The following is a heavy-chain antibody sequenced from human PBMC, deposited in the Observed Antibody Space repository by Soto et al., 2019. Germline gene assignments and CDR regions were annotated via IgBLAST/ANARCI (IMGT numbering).Heavy chain of an antibody. D-gene: IGHD3-3*01. J-gene: IGHJ4*02. CDR3: ARSRNYDFWSGYNQSPNFDY. Sequence: QVQLVQSGAEVKKPGSSVKVSCKASGGTFSSYAISWVRQAPGQGLEWMGGIIPIFGTANYAQKFPGRVTITADESTSIAYKELGSLRSADMAVYYCARSRNYDFWSGYNQSPNFDYWGQGTLVAVSS. CDR1: GGTFSSYA. CDR2: IIPIFGTA. V-gene: IGHV1-69*01.